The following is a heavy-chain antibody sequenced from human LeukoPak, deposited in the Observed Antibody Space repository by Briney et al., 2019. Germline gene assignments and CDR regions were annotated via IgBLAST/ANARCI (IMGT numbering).Heavy chain of an antibody. D-gene: IGHD2-21*01. CDR2: TSSSDAGT. J-gene: IGHJ4*02. CDR3: ARAPVTSCRGAYCYPFDY. CDR1: GFPLSSYA. Sequence: PGGSLRLSCAAFGFPLSSYAMSWVRQAPGKGLEWVSATSSSDAGTYHADSVRGRFTISRDNSKNTLYLQMNSLRVEDVAVYYCARAPVTSCRGAYCYPFDYWGQGTLVTVSS. V-gene: IGHV3-23*01.